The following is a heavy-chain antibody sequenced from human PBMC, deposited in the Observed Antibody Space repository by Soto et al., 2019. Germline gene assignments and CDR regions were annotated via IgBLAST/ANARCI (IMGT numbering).Heavy chain of an antibody. D-gene: IGHD6-13*01. Sequence: ASVKVSCKASGYTFTSYGISWVRQAPGQGLEWMGWISAYNGNTNYAQKLQGRVTMTTDASTSTAYMELRSLRSDDTAVYYCARGYSSRWDYYYYGMDVWGQGTTVTVSS. J-gene: IGHJ6*02. CDR2: ISAYNGNT. CDR1: GYTFTSYG. CDR3: ARGYSSRWDYYYYGMDV. V-gene: IGHV1-18*01.